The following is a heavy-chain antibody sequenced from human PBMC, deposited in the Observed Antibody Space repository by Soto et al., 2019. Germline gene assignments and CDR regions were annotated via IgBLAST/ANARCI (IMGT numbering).Heavy chain of an antibody. CDR2: IYYSGST. J-gene: IGHJ4*02. V-gene: IGHV4-39*02. CDR3: ARDYPGPHNYGSGTYDY. Sequence: SETLSLTCTVSGGSISSSSYYWGWIRQPPGKGLEWIGSIYYSGSTYYNPSLKSRVTISVDTSKNQFSLKLSSVTAADTAVYYCARDYPGPHNYGSGTYDYWGQGTLVTVSS. CDR1: GGSISSSSYY. D-gene: IGHD3-10*01.